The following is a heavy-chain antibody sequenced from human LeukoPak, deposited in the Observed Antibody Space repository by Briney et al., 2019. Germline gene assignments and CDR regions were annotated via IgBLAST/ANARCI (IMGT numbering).Heavy chain of an antibody. CDR1: GGSISTYY. CDR2: IYYSGST. Sequence: SETLSLTCTVSGGSISTYYWSWIRQPPGKGLEWIGYIYYSGSTNYSPSLKSRVTISLDTSKNQFSLKLTSVTAADTAVYYCARDSHITMIVVGDAFDIWGQGTVVTVSS. V-gene: IGHV4-59*12. CDR3: ARDSHITMIVVGDAFDI. J-gene: IGHJ3*02. D-gene: IGHD3-22*01.